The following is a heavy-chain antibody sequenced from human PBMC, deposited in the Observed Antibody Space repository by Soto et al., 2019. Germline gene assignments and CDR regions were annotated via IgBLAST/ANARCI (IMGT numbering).Heavy chain of an antibody. J-gene: IGHJ4*02. CDR3: ARNGRGFDY. CDR1: GGSVSSGSYY. Sequence: ASETLSLTCTVSGGSVSSGSYYWSWIRQPPGKGLEWIGYIYYSGSTNYNPSLKSRVTISVDTSKNQFSLKLSSVTAADTAVYYCARNGRGFDYWGQGTLVTVSS. D-gene: IGHD1-1*01. V-gene: IGHV4-61*01. CDR2: IYYSGST.